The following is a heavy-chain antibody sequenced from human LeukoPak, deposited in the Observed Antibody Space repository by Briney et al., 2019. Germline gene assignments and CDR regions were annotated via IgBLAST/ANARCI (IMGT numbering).Heavy chain of an antibody. V-gene: IGHV3-53*01. CDR1: GFTVSSNY. CDR3: AKMGLKQWPYNYFDY. D-gene: IGHD6-19*01. Sequence: GRSLRLSCAASGFTVSSNYMSWVRQAPGKGLERVSVIYSGGSTYYAGSVKGRFTISRDNSKNTLYLQMNSLRAEDTAVYYCAKMGLKQWPYNYFDYWGQGTLVTVSS. CDR2: IYSGGST. J-gene: IGHJ4*02.